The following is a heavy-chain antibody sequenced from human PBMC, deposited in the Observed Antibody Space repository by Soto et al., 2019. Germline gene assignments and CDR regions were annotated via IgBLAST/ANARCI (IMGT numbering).Heavy chain of an antibody. CDR2: VIPLFDTA. D-gene: IGHD5-18*01. V-gene: IGHV1-69*06. J-gene: IGHJ6*02. CDR1: GGIFTNNA. CDR3: ATGGHNDGYNFYHGMDV. Sequence: QVQVVQSGAEVKKPGSSVKVSCKVSGGIFTNNAISWVRQAPGQGLEWLGGVIPLFDTAYYAQIFRGRLRISAGRAMTTAYMELSGLTSADTAVYFCATGGHNDGYNFYHGMDVWGQGTTVTVS.